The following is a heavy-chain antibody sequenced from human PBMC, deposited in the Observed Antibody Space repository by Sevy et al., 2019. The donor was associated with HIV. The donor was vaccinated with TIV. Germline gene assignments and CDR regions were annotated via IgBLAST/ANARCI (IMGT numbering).Heavy chain of an antibody. CDR1: GFTFSSSA. Sequence: GGSLRLSCVASGFTFSSSAMSRVRQAPGKGLEWVSTISGSGDSTYFADSVKGRFTISRDNSKNTLYLQMDSLRAEGTAVYYCAKGPDYGDYVGWIDPWGQGTLVTVSS. J-gene: IGHJ5*02. D-gene: IGHD4-17*01. CDR3: AKGPDYGDYVGWIDP. V-gene: IGHV3-23*01. CDR2: ISGSGDST.